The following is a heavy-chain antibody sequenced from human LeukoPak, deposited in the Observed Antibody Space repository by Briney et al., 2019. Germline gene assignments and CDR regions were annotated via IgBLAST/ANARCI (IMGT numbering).Heavy chain of an antibody. CDR2: FGTRSTSI. V-gene: IGHV3-21*01. CDR3: AREVSEGFDF. Sequence: GGSLRLSCTASGFTFSGYSTNWIRQAPGKGLEWVSSFGTRSTSIYHAGSVKGRFAISRDNAKNSLYLQMNSLRAEDTALYYCAREVSEGFDFWGQGTLVTVSS. D-gene: IGHD3-22*01. CDR1: GFTFSGYS. J-gene: IGHJ4*02.